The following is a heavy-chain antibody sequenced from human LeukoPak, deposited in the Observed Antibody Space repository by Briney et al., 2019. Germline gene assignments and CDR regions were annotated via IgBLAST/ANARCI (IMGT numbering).Heavy chain of an antibody. V-gene: IGHV1-69*02. CDR1: GGTFSSYT. CDR3: AGGGNCSSTSCYRY. Sequence: ASVKVSCQASGGTFSSYTISWVRQAPGQGLEWMGRIIPILGIANYAQKFQGRVTITADKSTSTAYMELSSLRSEDTAVYYCAGGGNCSSTSCYRYRGQGTLVTVSS. D-gene: IGHD2-2*01. J-gene: IGHJ4*02. CDR2: IIPILGIA.